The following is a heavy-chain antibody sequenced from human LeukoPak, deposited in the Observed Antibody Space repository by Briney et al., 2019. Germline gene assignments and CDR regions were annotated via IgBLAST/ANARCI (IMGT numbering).Heavy chain of an antibody. CDR1: GYTFTSYD. D-gene: IGHD2-15*01. J-gene: IGHJ6*02. CDR2: MNPNSGNT. Sequence: ASVKVSCKASGYTFTSYDINWVRQATGQGLEWMGWMNPNSGNTGYAQKFQCRVTMTRNTSISTAYMELSSLRSEDTAVYYCARYCSGGSCYLYGMDVWGQGTTVTVS. V-gene: IGHV1-8*01. CDR3: ARYCSGGSCYLYGMDV.